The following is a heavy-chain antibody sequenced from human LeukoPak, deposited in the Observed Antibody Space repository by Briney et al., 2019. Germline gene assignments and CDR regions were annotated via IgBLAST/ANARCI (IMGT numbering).Heavy chain of an antibody. CDR2: IYYSGST. CDR3: ARDPICFDWHRLCAFDI. CDR1: GGSISSYY. Sequence: SETLSLTCTVSGGSISSYYWSWIRQPPGKGLEWIGYIYYSGSTNYNPPLKSRVTISVDTSKNQFSLKLSSVTAADTAVYYCARDPICFDWHRLCAFDIWGQGTMVTVSS. V-gene: IGHV4-59*12. J-gene: IGHJ3*02. D-gene: IGHD3-9*01.